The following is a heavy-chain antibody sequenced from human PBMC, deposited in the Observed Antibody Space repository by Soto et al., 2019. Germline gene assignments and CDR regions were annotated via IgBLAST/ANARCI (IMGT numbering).Heavy chain of an antibody. Sequence: QVHLVESGGGVVQSGRSLRLSCAASGFTFSSYAMHWVRQAPGKGLEWVALITYDGGNEYYADSVKGRFIISRDDSENTLYLQMIGLRPEDTAVYYCARDSGIVLVPVTSMDVWGQGTTVTVSS. CDR3: ARDSGIVLVPVTSMDV. CDR2: ITYDGGNE. CDR1: GFTFSSYA. D-gene: IGHD2-2*01. J-gene: IGHJ6*02. V-gene: IGHV3-30-3*01.